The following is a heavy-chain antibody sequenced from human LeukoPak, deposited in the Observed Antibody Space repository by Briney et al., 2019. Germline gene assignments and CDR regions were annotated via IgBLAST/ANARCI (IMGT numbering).Heavy chain of an antibody. CDR1: GFTFSNYW. D-gene: IGHD3-22*01. Sequence: LSGGSLRLSCAASGFTFSNYWMHWVRHAPGKVLVWVSRINSDGINTSYADSVKGRFTISRDNAKNTLNLQMNSLRAEDTAVYYCARDLGQYYDTSDNWFDPWGQGTLVTVSS. CDR2: INSDGINT. CDR3: ARDLGQYYDTSDNWFDP. J-gene: IGHJ5*02. V-gene: IGHV3-74*01.